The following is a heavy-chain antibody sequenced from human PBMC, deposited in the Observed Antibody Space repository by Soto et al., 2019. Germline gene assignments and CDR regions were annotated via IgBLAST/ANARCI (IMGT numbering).Heavy chain of an antibody. Sequence: EVQLVESGGCVVQPGGSLRLSCAASGFTFYSYWMSWVRQAPGRGLESVANIAQDGSEEYYVDSVKGRFTISRDNVRNSVYLQMNSLRAEDTAMYFCATANRGLSPTYWGQGTLVTVSS. CDR1: GFTFYSYW. CDR2: IAQDGSEE. CDR3: ATANRGLSPTY. D-gene: IGHD2-8*01. J-gene: IGHJ4*02. V-gene: IGHV3-7*01.